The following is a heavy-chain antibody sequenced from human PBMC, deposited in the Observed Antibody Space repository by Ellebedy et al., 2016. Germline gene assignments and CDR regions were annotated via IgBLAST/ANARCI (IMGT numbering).Heavy chain of an antibody. V-gene: IGHV1-46*01. D-gene: IGHD6-19*01. J-gene: IGHJ4*02. CDR2: INPSDGST. Sequence: ASVKVSCKASGYTFTSDYMHWVRQAPGQGLEWMGIINPSDGSTSYAQKFEGRVTLTRDMSTSTVYMELRSLRSEDAAVYYCARGEQWQVLWGQGTLVTVSS. CDR1: GYTFTSDY. CDR3: ARGEQWQVL.